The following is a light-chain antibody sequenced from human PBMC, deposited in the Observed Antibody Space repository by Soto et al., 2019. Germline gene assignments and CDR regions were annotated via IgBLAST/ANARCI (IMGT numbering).Light chain of an antibody. CDR3: QQHGGSPQT. J-gene: IGKJ1*01. Sequence: EIVLTQSPGTLALSPGEGATLSCRASQSVSKYLAWYQQKPGQAPRLLIYGASSRATGIPDSFSGSGSGTDFTLTISRLEPEDFAVYYCQQHGGSPQTLGQRTKVNIK. V-gene: IGKV3-20*01. CDR2: GAS. CDR1: QSVSKY.